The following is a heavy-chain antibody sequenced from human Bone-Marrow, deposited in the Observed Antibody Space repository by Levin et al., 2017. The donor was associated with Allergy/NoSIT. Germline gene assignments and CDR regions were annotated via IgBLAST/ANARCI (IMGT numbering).Heavy chain of an antibody. V-gene: IGHV3-30*18. D-gene: IGHD4-23*01. CDR1: GFIFSNYG. Sequence: HGESLKISCAASGFIFSNYGMHWVRQAPGEGLEWVALISYDGSKKYYGDSVEGRFTISRDDSENTLYLQMNSLRPEDTAVYYCAKDLAFGGNSPDSWGQGTLVTVSS. CDR3: AKDLAFGGNSPDS. J-gene: IGHJ5*01. CDR2: ISYDGSKK.